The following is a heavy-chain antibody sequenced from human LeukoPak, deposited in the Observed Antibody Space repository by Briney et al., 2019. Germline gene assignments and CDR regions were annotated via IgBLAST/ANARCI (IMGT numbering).Heavy chain of an antibody. Sequence: PGRSLRLSCATSGFPFSSYAMSWVRRAPGKGLEWVSAISGSGATTYYADSVKGRFTISRDNSKNTLYQQMNSLRAEDTAVYYCATRRAGGSYCDFDYWGQGTLVTVSS. D-gene: IGHD1-26*01. J-gene: IGHJ4*02. CDR1: GFPFSSYA. V-gene: IGHV3-23*01. CDR2: ISGSGATT. CDR3: ATRRAGGSYCDFDY.